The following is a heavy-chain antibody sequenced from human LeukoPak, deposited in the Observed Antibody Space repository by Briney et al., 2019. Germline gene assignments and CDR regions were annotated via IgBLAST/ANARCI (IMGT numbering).Heavy chain of an antibody. CDR2: ISGSGGST. V-gene: IGHV3-23*01. J-gene: IGHJ6*02. CDR1: GFTFSSYA. Sequence: GGSLRLSCAASGFTFSSYAMSWVRQAPGKGLEWVSAISGSGGSTYYADSVKGRFTIFRDNSKNTLYLQMNSLRAEDTAVYYCAKVLQPHYYYYYGMDVWGQGTTVTVSS. D-gene: IGHD5-18*01. CDR3: AKVLQPHYYYYYGMDV.